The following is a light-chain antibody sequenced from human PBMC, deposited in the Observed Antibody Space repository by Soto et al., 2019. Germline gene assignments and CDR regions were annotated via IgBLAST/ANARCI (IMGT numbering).Light chain of an antibody. CDR3: QSYDSSLSGSNVV. Sequence: QLVLTQPPSVSGAPGQSVTISCTGSSSNIGAGYDVHWYQQLPGTAPKLLIYGNSNRPSGVPDRFSGSKSGTSASLAITGLQAEDEADYYCQSYDSSLSGSNVVFGGGTKVNVL. J-gene: IGLJ2*01. CDR1: SSNIGAGYD. V-gene: IGLV1-40*01. CDR2: GNS.